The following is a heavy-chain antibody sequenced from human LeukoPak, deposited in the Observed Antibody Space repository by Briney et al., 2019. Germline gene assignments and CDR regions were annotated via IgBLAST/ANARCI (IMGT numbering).Heavy chain of an antibody. CDR3: ARGIVLMVYAYFDY. CDR1: VYTFTSYG. CDR2: IRAYNGNT. J-gene: IGHJ4*02. Sequence: ASVKVSCKASVYTFTSYGISWVRQAPGQGPEWMGWIRAYNGNTNYAQKLQGRVTMTTDTSTSTAHMELRSLRSDDTAVYYCARGIVLMVYAYFDYCGQGTLVTVSS. D-gene: IGHD2-8*01. V-gene: IGHV1-18*01.